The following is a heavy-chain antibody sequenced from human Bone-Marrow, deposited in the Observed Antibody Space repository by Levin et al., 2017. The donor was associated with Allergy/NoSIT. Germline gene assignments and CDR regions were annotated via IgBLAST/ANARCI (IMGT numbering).Heavy chain of an antibody. CDR2: IYYSGST. J-gene: IGHJ4*02. CDR1: GGSISSGDYY. Sequence: PSETLSLTCTVSGGSISSGDYYWSWIRQPPGKGLEWIGYIYYSGSTYYNPSLKSRVTISVDTSKNQFSLKLSSVTAADTAVYYCARESDEHSSGGKYYFDYWGQGTLVTVSS. V-gene: IGHV4-30-4*01. D-gene: IGHD3-22*01. CDR3: ARESDEHSSGGKYYFDY.